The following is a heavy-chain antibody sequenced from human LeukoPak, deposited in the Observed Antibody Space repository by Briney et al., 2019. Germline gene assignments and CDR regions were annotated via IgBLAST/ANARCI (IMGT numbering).Heavy chain of an antibody. D-gene: IGHD2-2*01. V-gene: IGHV4-34*01. Sequence: SETLSLTCAVYGGSFSGYYWSWIRQPPGKGLEWIGEINHSGSTNYNPSLKSRVTISVDTSKNQFSLKLSSVTAADTAVYYCATNDCSSTSCYFGYWGRGTLVTVSS. CDR1: GGSFSGYY. CDR3: ATNDCSSTSCYFGY. CDR2: INHSGST. J-gene: IGHJ4*02.